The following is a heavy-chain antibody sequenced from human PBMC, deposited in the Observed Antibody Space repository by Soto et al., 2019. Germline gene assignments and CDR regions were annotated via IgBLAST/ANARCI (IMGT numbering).Heavy chain of an antibody. CDR3: AKDWGRYCSGGSCYLFDH. J-gene: IGHJ4*02. D-gene: IGHD2-15*01. Sequence: GGSLRLSCAASGFTFSSYGMHWVRQAPGKGLEWVAVISYDGSNKYYADSVKGRFTIPRDNSKNTLYLQMNSLRAEDTALYYCAKDWGRYCSGGSCYLFDHWGQGTLVTVSS. CDR2: ISYDGSNK. V-gene: IGHV3-30*18. CDR1: GFTFSSYG.